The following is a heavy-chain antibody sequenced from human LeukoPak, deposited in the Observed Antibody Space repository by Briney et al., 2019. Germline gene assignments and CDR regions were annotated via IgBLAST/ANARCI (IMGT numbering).Heavy chain of an antibody. CDR3: ARDYGGSSPFDY. CDR1: GFTFSSYG. Sequence: GGSLRLSCAASGFTFSSYGMHWVRQTPGKGLEWVSYISSSGSTIYYADSVKGRFAISRDNAKNSLYLQMNSLRAEDTAVYYCARDYGGSSPFDYWGQGTLVTVSS. D-gene: IGHD4-23*01. CDR2: ISSSGSTI. V-gene: IGHV3-48*04. J-gene: IGHJ4*02.